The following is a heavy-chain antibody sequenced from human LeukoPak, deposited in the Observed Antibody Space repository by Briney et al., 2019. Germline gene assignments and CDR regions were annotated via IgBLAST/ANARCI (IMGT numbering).Heavy chain of an antibody. CDR1: GRFISSSGYS. CDR3: ARSYGSGSYYTPGY. D-gene: IGHD3-10*01. Sequence: SQTLSLTSAVSGRFISSSGYSWSWIRQPPGKGLEWIGYIYHSGSTYYNPSLKSRVTISVDRSKNQFSLKLSSVTAADTAVYYCARSYGSGSYYTPGYWGQGTLVTVSS. V-gene: IGHV4-30-2*01. CDR2: IYHSGST. J-gene: IGHJ4*02.